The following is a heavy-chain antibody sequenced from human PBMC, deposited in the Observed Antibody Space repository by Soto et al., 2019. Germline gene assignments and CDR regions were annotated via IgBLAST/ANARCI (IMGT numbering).Heavy chain of an antibody. V-gene: IGHV1-3*01. CDR3: ARDGRPGIEYSGYDSPYYDSSGYYGY. Sequence: GASVKVSCKASGYTFTSYAMHWVRQAPGQRLEWMGWINAGNGNTKYSQKFQGRVTITRDTSASTAYMELSSLRSEDTAVYYCARDGRPGIEYSGYDSPYYDSSGYYGYWGQGTLVTVSS. J-gene: IGHJ4*02. CDR2: INAGNGNT. D-gene: IGHD3-22*01. CDR1: GYTFTSYA.